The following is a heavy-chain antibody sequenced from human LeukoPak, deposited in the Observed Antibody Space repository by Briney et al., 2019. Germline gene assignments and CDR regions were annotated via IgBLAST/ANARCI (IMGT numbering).Heavy chain of an antibody. CDR3: AKSDVTMVRGVIDY. V-gene: IGHV3-30*02. Sequence: GGSLRLSCAASGFTFSSYGIHWVRQAPGKGLEWVAFIRYDGSNKYYADSAKGRFTISRDNSKNTLYLQMNSLRAEDTAVYYCAKSDVTMVRGVIDYWGQGTLVTVSS. J-gene: IGHJ4*02. CDR1: GFTFSSYG. CDR2: IRYDGSNK. D-gene: IGHD3-10*01.